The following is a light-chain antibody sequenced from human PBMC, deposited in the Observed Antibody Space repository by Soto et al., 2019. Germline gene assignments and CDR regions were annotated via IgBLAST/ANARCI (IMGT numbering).Light chain of an antibody. CDR3: QQSYSAPYT. CDR1: QRITTY. CDR2: TAA. V-gene: IGKV1-39*01. J-gene: IGKJ2*01. Sequence: IHMTQSPSSLSASVGDRVTITCRASQRITTYLNWYQQKPGKAPKLLVSTAATLQGGVPSRFSGGGFGTDFTLTMTSLPPEGFATYFCQQSYSAPYTFGLGTKLEIK.